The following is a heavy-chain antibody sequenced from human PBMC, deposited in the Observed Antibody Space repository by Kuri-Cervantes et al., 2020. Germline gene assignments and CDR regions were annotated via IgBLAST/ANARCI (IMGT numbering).Heavy chain of an antibody. CDR2: IEADENKT. Sequence: GGSLRLSCAGSGFIFSSYWMAWVRQTPGKGLEWVANIEADENKTYYVDFLKGRFTISRDNAKNSLYLQMNSLRAEDTAVYYCARVGGAAPGTFDHWGQGTLVTVSS. V-gene: IGHV3-7*01. CDR1: GFIFSSYW. D-gene: IGHD6-13*01. CDR3: ARVGGAAPGTFDH. J-gene: IGHJ4*02.